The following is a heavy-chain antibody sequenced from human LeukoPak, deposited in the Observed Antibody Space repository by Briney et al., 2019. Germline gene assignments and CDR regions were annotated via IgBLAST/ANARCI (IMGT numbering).Heavy chain of an antibody. CDR3: ARARNNYDSSGYSALDY. CDR1: GFTFSSYA. J-gene: IGHJ4*02. V-gene: IGHV3-23*01. D-gene: IGHD3-22*01. Sequence: GGSLRLSCAASGFTFSSYAMSWVRQAPGKGLEWVSSTSGIGVSAYYADSLKGRFTISRDNSKNTLYLQMNSLRAEDTAVYYRARARNNYDSSGYSALDYWGQGTLVTVSS. CDR2: TSGIGVSA.